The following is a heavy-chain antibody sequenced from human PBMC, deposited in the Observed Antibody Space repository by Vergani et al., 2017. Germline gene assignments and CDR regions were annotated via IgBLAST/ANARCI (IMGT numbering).Heavy chain of an antibody. CDR2: IKSDGRT. V-gene: IGHV3-66*02. Sequence: VELLESGGGLAQPGGSLRVSCSASGFRVTTYYMSWVRQAPGKGLEWVSVIKSDGRTSYAESVRGRFTISRDTSRNAIYLQMNILRLEHTGVYYCTRSACSGATCYGHYFDLWGHGILVTVSS. D-gene: IGHD2-15*01. CDR1: GFRVTTYY. J-gene: IGHJ4*01. CDR3: TRSACSGATCYGHYFDL.